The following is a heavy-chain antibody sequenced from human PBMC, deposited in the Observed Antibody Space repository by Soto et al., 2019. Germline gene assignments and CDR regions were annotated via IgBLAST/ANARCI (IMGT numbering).Heavy chain of an antibody. CDR3: ARDLRSSTSWGWDYYYLDV. CDR2: ISSSSSYI. CDR1: GFTFSSYR. D-gene: IGHD2-2*01. V-gene: IGHV3-21*01. Sequence: EVQLVESGGGLVKPGGSLRLSCAASGFTFSSYRMNWVRQAPGKGLEWVSSISSSSSYIYYADSVKGRFTISRDNAKNSLYLQMNSLRAEDTAVYYCARDLRSSTSWGWDYYYLDVWGKGTTVTVSS. J-gene: IGHJ6*03.